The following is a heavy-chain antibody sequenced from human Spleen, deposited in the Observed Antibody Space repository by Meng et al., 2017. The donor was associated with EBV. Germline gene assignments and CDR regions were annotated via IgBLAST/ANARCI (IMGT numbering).Heavy chain of an antibody. Sequence: QGRLVQSGAEVKKPGSSVKVSCKASDGTFSSYAISWVRQAPGQGLEWMGGIIPIFGTANYAQKFQGRVTITADESTSTAYMELSSLRSEDTAVYYCARYGGTPTYHIALTLDYWGQGTLVTVSS. CDR3: ARYGGTPTYHIALTLDY. CDR2: IIPIFGTA. CDR1: DGTFSSYA. D-gene: IGHD6-13*01. J-gene: IGHJ4*02. V-gene: IGHV1-69*01.